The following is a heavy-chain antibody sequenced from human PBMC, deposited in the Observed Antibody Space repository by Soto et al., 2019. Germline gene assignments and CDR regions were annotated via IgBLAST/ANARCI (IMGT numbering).Heavy chain of an antibody. Sequence: QVQLQESGPGLVKPSQTLSLTCTVSGGSISSGDYYWSWIRQPPGKGLEWIGYIYYSGSTYYNPSLKSRVTISVDTSKNQFSLKLSSVTAADTAVYYCAREVVRRYYYYGMDVWGQGTTVTVSS. CDR1: GGSISSGDYY. D-gene: IGHD2-15*01. V-gene: IGHV4-30-4*01. CDR2: IYYSGST. CDR3: AREVVRRYYYYGMDV. J-gene: IGHJ6*02.